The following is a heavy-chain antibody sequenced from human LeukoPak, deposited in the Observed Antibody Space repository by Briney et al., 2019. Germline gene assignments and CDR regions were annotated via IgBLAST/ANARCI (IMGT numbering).Heavy chain of an antibody. V-gene: IGHV4-59*11. CDR1: GGSISSHY. D-gene: IGHD2-2*01. J-gene: IGHJ4*02. CDR2: IYYSGGA. CDR3: ARATGYYAPFDC. Sequence: SETLSLTCTVSGGSISSHYWSWIRQPPGKGLEWIGYIYYSGGANYNPSLKSRLTISVDTSKNRFSLKLSSVTAADMAVYYCARATGYYAPFDCWGQGTLVTVSS.